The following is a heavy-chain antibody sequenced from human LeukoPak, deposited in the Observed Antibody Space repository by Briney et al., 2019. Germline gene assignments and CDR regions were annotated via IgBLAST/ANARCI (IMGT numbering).Heavy chain of an antibody. CDR1: GFTFSNYD. D-gene: IGHD2-8*01. CDR3: AKRGCDTNGCPYYFDY. V-gene: IGHV3-23*01. CDR2: INISGRSE. J-gene: IGHJ4*02. Sequence: GGSLRLSCLACGFTFSNYDMSWVRQAPGKGVEGVSGINISGRSEYYADSVRGRVTIYRDNLKKTLYVKMNRQRAEDTAVYYCAKRGCDTNGCPYYFDYWGQGTLVTVSS.